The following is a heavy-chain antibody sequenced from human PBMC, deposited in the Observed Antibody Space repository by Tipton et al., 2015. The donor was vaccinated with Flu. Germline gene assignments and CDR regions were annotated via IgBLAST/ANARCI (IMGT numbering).Heavy chain of an antibody. J-gene: IGHJ4*02. CDR3: VKEYEWGFEYEY. CDR1: GFTFGSYA. D-gene: IGHD2-15*01. Sequence: SLRLSCAASGFTFGSYAMHWVRQAPGKGLEWVAFIRFDGTTKYYGDSVKGRFTISSDNSRSTLYLQMSGVRPGDTAVYYCVKEYEWGFEYEYWGQGTLVTVSS. V-gene: IGHV3-30*02. CDR2: IRFDGTTK.